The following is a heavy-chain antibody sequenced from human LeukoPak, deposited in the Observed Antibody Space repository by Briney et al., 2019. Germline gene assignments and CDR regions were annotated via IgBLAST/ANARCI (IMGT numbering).Heavy chain of an antibody. D-gene: IGHD5-12*01. Sequence: KPSETLSLTCTVSGYSISSGYYWGWIRQPPGKGLEWIGSIYHSGSTYYNPSLKSRVTISVDTSKNQFSLKLSSVTAADTAVYYCAKGARGYPFDYWGQGTLVTVSS. CDR1: GYSISSGYY. CDR2: IYHSGST. CDR3: AKGARGYPFDY. J-gene: IGHJ4*02. V-gene: IGHV4-38-2*02.